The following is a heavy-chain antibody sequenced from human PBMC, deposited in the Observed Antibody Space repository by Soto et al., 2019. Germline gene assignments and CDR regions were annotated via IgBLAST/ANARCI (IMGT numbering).Heavy chain of an antibody. Sequence: EVQLLESGGGLVQPGGSLRLSCAASGFTFSSYAMSWVRQAPGKGLEWVSGISASGGCTHYADSLKGRFTISRDNAKNTLYLQMNSPWAEDTAVYYCAKGMVVVASTPADYWGQGTLVTVSS. D-gene: IGHD2-15*01. V-gene: IGHV3-23*01. CDR1: GFTFSSYA. CDR2: ISASGGCT. CDR3: AKGMVVVASTPADY. J-gene: IGHJ4*02.